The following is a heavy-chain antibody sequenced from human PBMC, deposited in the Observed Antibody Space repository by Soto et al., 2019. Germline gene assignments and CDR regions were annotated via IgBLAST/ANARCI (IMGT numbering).Heavy chain of an antibody. CDR1: GFTFTSFA. J-gene: IGHJ3*01. V-gene: IGHV3-30*18. D-gene: IGHD1-26*01. CDR2: ISYSGRHK. CDR3: AKSGSPGDYDCKPRPGASDL. Sequence: QVQLLQSGGGVVQPGGSLSLSCAASGFTFTSFAMHWVRQAPGKGLEWVAVISYSGRHKYYADSVKGRFTISRDNSRIILSLQMNSLSVEDTAVYYCAKSGSPGDYDCKPRPGASDLWGQGTAVTVS.